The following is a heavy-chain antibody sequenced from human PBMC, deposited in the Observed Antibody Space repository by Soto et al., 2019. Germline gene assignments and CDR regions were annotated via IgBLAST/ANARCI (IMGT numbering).Heavy chain of an antibody. CDR1: GFTFTNYW. CDR3: ARPTRTYQSVFDY. J-gene: IGHJ4*02. CDR2: IYPGNSDT. V-gene: IGHV5-51*01. Sequence: GESLKISCKASGFTFTNYWIGWVRQMPGKGLEWMGIIYPGNSDTRYSPSFQGQVTISADKSITPAYLQWISLKASDSAMYYCARPTRTYQSVFDYWPEGTLVTVSS. D-gene: IGHD2-2*01.